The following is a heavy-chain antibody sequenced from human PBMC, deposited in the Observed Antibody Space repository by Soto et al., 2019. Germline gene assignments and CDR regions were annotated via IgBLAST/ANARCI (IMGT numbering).Heavy chain of an antibody. J-gene: IGHJ4*02. V-gene: IGHV3-23*01. CDR3: AKSRYSDSSGDFYDY. CDR2: IGGSGRTT. CDR1: AFTFNNYA. D-gene: IGHD3-22*01. Sequence: EVQLLESGGGLVQPGGSLSLSCAASAFTFNNYAMSWVRQAPGKGLEWVSGIGGSGRTTYYADSVKGRFTISRDNSNNSLFLQMNSLRAEDTAVYYCAKSRYSDSSGDFYDYWGQGTLVTVSS.